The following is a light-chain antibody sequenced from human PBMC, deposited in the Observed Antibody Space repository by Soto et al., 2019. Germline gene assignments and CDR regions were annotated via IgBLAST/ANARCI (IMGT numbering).Light chain of an antibody. J-gene: IGLJ1*01. CDR3: CSYTSSSTPWV. V-gene: IGLV2-14*03. Sequence: QSALTQPASVSGSPGQSITISCTGTSSDVGGYNYVSWYQQHPGKAPKLMIYDVSDRPSGVSNRFSASKSGNTASLTTSGLQAEDEADYYCCSYTSSSTPWVFGTGTKVTV. CDR1: SSDVGGYNY. CDR2: DVS.